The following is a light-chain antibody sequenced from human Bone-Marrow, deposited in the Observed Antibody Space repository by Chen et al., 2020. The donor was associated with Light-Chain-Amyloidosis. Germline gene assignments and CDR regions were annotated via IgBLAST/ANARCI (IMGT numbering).Light chain of an antibody. CDR3: QVWDRSSDRPV. V-gene: IGLV3-21*02. J-gene: IGLJ3*02. CDR1: NIGSTS. Sequence: SYVLTQPSSVSVAPGPTATIACGGNNIGSTSVHWYQQTPGQAPLLVVYDDSDRPSGIPERLSGSSSGNTATLTISRVEAGDEADDYCQVWDRSSDRPVFGGGTKLTVL. CDR2: DDS.